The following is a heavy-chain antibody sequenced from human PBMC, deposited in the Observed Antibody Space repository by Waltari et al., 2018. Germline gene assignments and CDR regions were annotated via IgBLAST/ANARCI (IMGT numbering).Heavy chain of an antibody. Sequence: QVQLVQSGAEVKKPGASVKVSCKASGYTFTSYYMHWVRQAPGQGLEWMGIINPSGGSTSYAQKFQGRVTMTRDTSTSTVYMELSSLRSEDTAVYYCARDPGSPSGYDFTYYFDYWGQGTLVTVSS. CDR3: ARDPGSPSGYDFTYYFDY. CDR2: INPSGGST. D-gene: IGHD5-12*01. J-gene: IGHJ4*02. V-gene: IGHV1-46*01. CDR1: GYTFTSYY.